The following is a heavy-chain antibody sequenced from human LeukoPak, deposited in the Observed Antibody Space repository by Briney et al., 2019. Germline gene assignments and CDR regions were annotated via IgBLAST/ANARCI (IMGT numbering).Heavy chain of an antibody. J-gene: IGHJ5*02. CDR2: INHSGST. Sequence: SQTLSLTCTVSGGSISSGDYYWSWIRQPPGKGLEWIGEINHSGSTNYNPSLKSRVTISVDTSKNQFSLKLSSVTAADTAVYYCARGLRYYDSRDPRWFDPWAREPWSPSPQ. CDR3: ARGLRYYDSRDPRWFDP. CDR1: GGSISSGDYY. V-gene: IGHV4-30-4*08. D-gene: IGHD3-22*01.